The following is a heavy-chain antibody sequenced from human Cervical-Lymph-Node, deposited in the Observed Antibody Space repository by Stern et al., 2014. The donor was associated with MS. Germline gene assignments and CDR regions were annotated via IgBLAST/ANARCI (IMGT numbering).Heavy chain of an antibody. CDR1: AFTFSSFW. Sequence: EDQLVESGGGLVQPGGSLRLSCAASAFTFSSFWMSWVRQAPGKGLEWVSNSARYGSEKFYVDSLKGRFTISRDNAKNSLYLQMNRLRAEDTAVYYCSRSYGSGSLIDSWGQGTLVTVPS. D-gene: IGHD3-10*01. CDR3: SRSYGSGSLIDS. V-gene: IGHV3-7*01. CDR2: SARYGSEK. J-gene: IGHJ4*02.